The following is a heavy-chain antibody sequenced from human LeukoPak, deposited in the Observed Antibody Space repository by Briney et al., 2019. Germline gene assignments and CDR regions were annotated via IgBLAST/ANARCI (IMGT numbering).Heavy chain of an antibody. CDR2: INPNSGGT. Sequence: ASVKVSCKASGYTFTGYYMHWVRQAPGQGLEWMGWINPNSGGTNYAQKFQGWVTMTRDTSISTAYMELSRLRSDDTAVYYCARDLRGCSYGYHYYYYMDVWGKGTTVTVSS. V-gene: IGHV1-2*04. J-gene: IGHJ6*03. CDR3: ARDLRGCSYGYHYYYYMDV. CDR1: GYTFTGYY. D-gene: IGHD5-18*01.